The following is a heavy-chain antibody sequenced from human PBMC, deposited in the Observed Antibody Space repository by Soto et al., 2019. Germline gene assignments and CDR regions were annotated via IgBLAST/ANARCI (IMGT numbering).Heavy chain of an antibody. D-gene: IGHD2-2*01. CDR2: ISAYNGNT. V-gene: IGHV1-18*01. CDR1: GYTFSYG. CDR3: ARDRCSSTSCHYYYYMDV. Sequence: ASVKVSCKASGYTFSYGISWVRQAPGQGLEWMGWISAYNGNTNYAQKLQGRVTMTTDTSTSTAYMELRSLRSGDTAVYYCARDRCSSTSCHYYYYMDVWGKGTTVTVSS. J-gene: IGHJ6*03.